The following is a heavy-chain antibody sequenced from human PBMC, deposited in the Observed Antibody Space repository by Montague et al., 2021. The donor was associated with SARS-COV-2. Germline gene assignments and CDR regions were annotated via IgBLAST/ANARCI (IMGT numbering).Heavy chain of an antibody. CDR1: GYSISSSYY. CDR3: ARSQDCSTTSCRFDY. J-gene: IGHJ4*02. D-gene: IGHD2-2*01. CDR2: IYHSGST. V-gene: IGHV4-38-2*02. Sequence: SETLSLTCTVSGYSISSSYYWGWIRQPPGKGLEWIGSIYHSGSTYYNPSLKSRVTISVDTSKNQFSLKLSSVTAADTAVYYCARSQDCSTTSCRFDYWGQGTLVTVSS.